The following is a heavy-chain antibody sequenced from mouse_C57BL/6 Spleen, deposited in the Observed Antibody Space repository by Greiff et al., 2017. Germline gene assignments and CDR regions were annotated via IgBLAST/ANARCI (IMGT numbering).Heavy chain of an antibody. D-gene: IGHD1-1*01. V-gene: IGHV1-18*01. CDR3: ARSRDKYYSSNDYFDY. Sequence: VQLHPSGPELVKPGASVKLPCKASGYTFPDSNLHWVKQSHGTSLAWIGDIHPNNGGTLYNQKFKGKATLTVDKSSSTAYMKLRSLTSEDTAVYYCARSRDKYYSSNDYFDYWGQGTTLTVSS. CDR2: IHPNNGGT. J-gene: IGHJ2*01. CDR1: GYTFPDSN.